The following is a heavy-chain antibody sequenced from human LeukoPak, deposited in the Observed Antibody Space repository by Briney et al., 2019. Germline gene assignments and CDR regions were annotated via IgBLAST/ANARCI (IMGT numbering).Heavy chain of an antibody. D-gene: IGHD2-2*01. CDR1: GGTFSSYA. CDR3: ARTIVVVPARENYYMDV. CDR2: IIPIFGTA. Sequence: SVKVSCKASGGTFSSYAISWVRQAPGQGLEWMGGIIPIFGTANYAQKFQGRVTITTDESTSTAYMELSSLRSEDTAVYYCARTIVVVPARENYYMDVRGKGTTVTVSS. V-gene: IGHV1-69*05. J-gene: IGHJ6*03.